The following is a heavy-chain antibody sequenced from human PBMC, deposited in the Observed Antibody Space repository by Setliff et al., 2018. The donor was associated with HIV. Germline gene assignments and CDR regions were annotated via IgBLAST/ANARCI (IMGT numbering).Heavy chain of an antibody. CDR3: SRVRPRQLVSTNPPSSLYQ. J-gene: IGHJ4*02. V-gene: IGHV3-23*01. CDR1: GFTFSTYG. D-gene: IGHD6-13*01. CDR2: ISGSGGST. Sequence: GGSLRLSCAAFGFTFSTYGMSWVRQAPGKGLEWVSAISGSGGSTYYADPVKGRFTICRDNSKNTLYLQMQSLRADDTAVYYCSRVRPRQLVSTNPPSSLYQWGQGKLVTVSS.